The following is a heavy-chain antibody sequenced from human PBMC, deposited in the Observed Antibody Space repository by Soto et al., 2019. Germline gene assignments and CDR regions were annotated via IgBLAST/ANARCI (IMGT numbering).Heavy chain of an antibody. CDR3: ARLYFWSGYVNYYYYYGMDV. CDR1: GFTFSSYS. J-gene: IGHJ6*02. V-gene: IGHV3-21*01. D-gene: IGHD3-3*01. Sequence: PGGSLRLSCAASGFTFSSYSMNWVRQAPGKGLEWVSSISSSSSYIYYADSVKGRFTISRDNAKNSLYLQMNSLRAEDTAVYYCARLYFWSGYVNYYYYYGMDVWGQGTTVTVSS. CDR2: ISSSSSYI.